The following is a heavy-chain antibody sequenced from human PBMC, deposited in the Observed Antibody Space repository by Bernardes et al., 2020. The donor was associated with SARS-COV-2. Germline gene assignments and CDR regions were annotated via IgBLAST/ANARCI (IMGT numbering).Heavy chain of an antibody. CDR1: GGSISRSSYY. J-gene: IGHJ6*02. CDR3: ARLFGGTGTPSYYYYYGMDV. D-gene: IGHD1-1*01. V-gene: IGHV4-39*01. CDR2: NYYSGSS. Sequence: SETLSLTCTVSGGSISRSSYYWGWIRQPPGKGLEWIGSNYYSGSSYYNPSIKSRVTISVDTYKNQFSLKLSSVTAADTAVYYCARLFGGTGTPSYYYYYGMDVWRQGTTVTVSS.